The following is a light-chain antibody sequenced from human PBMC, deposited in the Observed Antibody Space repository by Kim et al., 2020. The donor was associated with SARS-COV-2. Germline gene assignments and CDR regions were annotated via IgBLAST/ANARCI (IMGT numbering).Light chain of an antibody. CDR3: QQYASSPRT. Sequence: PPGERATLSCRASQSVSSSYLAWYQQKPGQAPRLLIYGTSSRATGIPDRFSGSGSGTDFTLTISRLEPEDFAVYYCQQYASSPRTFGQGTKVDIK. V-gene: IGKV3-20*01. J-gene: IGKJ1*01. CDR2: GTS. CDR1: QSVSSSY.